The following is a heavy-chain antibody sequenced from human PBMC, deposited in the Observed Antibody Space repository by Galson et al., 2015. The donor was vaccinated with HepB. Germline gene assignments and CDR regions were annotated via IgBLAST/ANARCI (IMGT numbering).Heavy chain of an antibody. CDR1: GYTFTSYA. V-gene: IGHV1-3*01. CDR2: INAGNGNT. Sequence: SVKVSCKASGYTFTSYAMHWVRQAPGQRLEWMGWINAGNGNTKYSQKFQGRVTITRDTSASTAYMELSSLRSEDTAVYYCAREGSSGEELFDYWGQGTLVTVSS. CDR3: AREGSSGEELFDY. J-gene: IGHJ4*02. D-gene: IGHD3-16*01.